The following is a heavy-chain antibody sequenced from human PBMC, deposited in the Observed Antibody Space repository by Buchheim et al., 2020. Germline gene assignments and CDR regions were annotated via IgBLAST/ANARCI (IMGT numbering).Heavy chain of an antibody. CDR3: AREGVAGIPDINWFDP. CDR1: GYTFTDYY. J-gene: IGHJ5*02. V-gene: IGHV1-2*02. D-gene: IGHD6-19*01. Sequence: QVQLVQSGAEVKKPGASMKVSCKASGYTFTDYYFHWVRQAPGQGLEWMGWINPNSGDTKYAQEFQDRVTLTRDTSISTAYMELSRLRSADTAVYYCAREGVAGIPDINWFDPWGQGTL. CDR2: INPNSGDT.